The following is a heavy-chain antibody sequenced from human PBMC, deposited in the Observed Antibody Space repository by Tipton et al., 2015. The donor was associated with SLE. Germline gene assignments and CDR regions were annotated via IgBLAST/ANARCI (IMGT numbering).Heavy chain of an antibody. V-gene: IGHV4-59*13. CDR2: SYYSGGT. Sequence: TLSLTCTVSGGSMSGYYWSWVRQPPGKGLEWVGYSYYSGGTSYNPSLRSRVTISVDTSRNQFSLKLSSVTAADTAVYYCARDYSIIWGRDYYYGMDVWGQETTVTVSS. D-gene: IGHD6-13*01. CDR1: GGSMSGYY. J-gene: IGHJ6*02. CDR3: ARDYSIIWGRDYYYGMDV.